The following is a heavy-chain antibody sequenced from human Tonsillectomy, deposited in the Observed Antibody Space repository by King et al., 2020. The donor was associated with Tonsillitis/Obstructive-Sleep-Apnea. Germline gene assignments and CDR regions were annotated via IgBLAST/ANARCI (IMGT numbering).Heavy chain of an antibody. J-gene: IGHJ6*02. CDR1: GFTFSNYA. V-gene: IGHV3-30*04. CDR3: AGDDGGQLASSHVYYYGMDV. Sequence: QVQLVESGGGVVQPGRSLRLSCAASGFTFSNYAMHWVRQAPGKGLEWVAVISYDGSNKYYADSVKGRFTISRDNSKNTLYLQMNSLGAEDTAVYYCAGDDGGQLASSHVYYYGMDVWGQGTTVTVSS. CDR2: ISYDGSNK. D-gene: IGHD6-6*01.